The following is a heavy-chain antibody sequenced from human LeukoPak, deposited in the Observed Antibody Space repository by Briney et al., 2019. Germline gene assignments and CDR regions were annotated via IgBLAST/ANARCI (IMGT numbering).Heavy chain of an antibody. CDR2: ISGRGDST. Sequence: GGSLRLSCAASGFTFSSFAMSWVRQAPGKGVEWVSSISGRGDSTYYADSVKGRFTISRDNSKNTLYLQMNSLRTEDTAVYYCAKGTRPAAGTSLDYWGQGILVTVSS. J-gene: IGHJ4*02. CDR1: GFTFSSFA. CDR3: AKGTRPAAGTSLDY. D-gene: IGHD6-13*01. V-gene: IGHV3-23*01.